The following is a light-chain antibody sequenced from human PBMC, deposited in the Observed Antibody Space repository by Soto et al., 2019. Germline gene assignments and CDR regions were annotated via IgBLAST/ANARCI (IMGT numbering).Light chain of an antibody. J-gene: IGKJ1*01. CDR2: DAS. V-gene: IGKV3-20*01. CDR1: QSVSSSY. CDR3: QQYGSAPPDT. Sequence: IVLTHSPCTLSFSPFERATLSCVAIQSVSSSYLAWYQQKPGQAPRLLIYDASSRAAGIPDRFSGSGSGTDFTLTISRLEPEDFAVYYCQQYGSAPPDTFGQGTKVDIK.